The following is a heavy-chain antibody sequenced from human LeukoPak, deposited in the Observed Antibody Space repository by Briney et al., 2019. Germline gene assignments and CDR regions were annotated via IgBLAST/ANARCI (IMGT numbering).Heavy chain of an antibody. Sequence: TLSLTCAVSGGSVSNGGYSWGWIRQPPGKGLEWIGYIYHSGSTYYNPSLKSRVTISVDRSKNHFSLKLTSVAAADTAVYYCARGHTPYGDYVYGYYFDYWGQGTLVTVSS. CDR2: IYHSGST. J-gene: IGHJ4*02. D-gene: IGHD4-17*01. CDR1: GGSVSNGGYS. V-gene: IGHV4-30-2*01. CDR3: ARGHTPYGDYVYGYYFDY.